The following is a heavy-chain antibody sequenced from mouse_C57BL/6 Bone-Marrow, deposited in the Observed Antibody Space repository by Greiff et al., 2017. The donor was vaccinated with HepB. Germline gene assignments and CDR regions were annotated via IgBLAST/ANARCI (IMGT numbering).Heavy chain of an antibody. CDR1: GFNIKDDY. CDR2: IVPENGDT. D-gene: IGHD1-1*01. J-gene: IGHJ2*01. Sequence: VQLQQSGAELVRPGASVKLSCTATGFNIKDDYMHWVKQRPEQGLEWIGWIVPENGDTEYASKFQGKATITADSSSTTAYLQLSSLTSEDTAIYYCTLCYYGSSYWGQGTTLTVTS. V-gene: IGHV14-4*01. CDR3: TLCYYGSSY.